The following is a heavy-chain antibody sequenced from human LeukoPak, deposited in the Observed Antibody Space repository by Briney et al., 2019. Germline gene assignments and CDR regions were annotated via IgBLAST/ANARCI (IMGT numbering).Heavy chain of an antibody. V-gene: IGHV3-7*01. CDR1: GFTFSSYW. J-gene: IGHJ6*02. CDR3: ARMTTVIAYYYYYGMDV. D-gene: IGHD4-11*01. Sequence: PGGSLRLSCAASGFTFSSYWMNWARQAPGKGLEWVANIKQDGSEKYYVDSVKGRFTISRDNAKNSLYLQMNSLRAEDTAVYYCARMTTVIAYYYYYGMDVWGQGTTVTVSS. CDR2: IKQDGSEK.